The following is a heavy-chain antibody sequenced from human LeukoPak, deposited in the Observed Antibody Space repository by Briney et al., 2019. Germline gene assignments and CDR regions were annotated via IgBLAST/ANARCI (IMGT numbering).Heavy chain of an antibody. J-gene: IGHJ4*02. Sequence: SETLSLTCTVSGGSISSYYWSWIRQPPGKGLEWIGYIYYSGSTNYNPSLKSRVTISVDTSKNQFSLKLSSVTAADTAVYYCARGIVVVPAAKVFTPDYWGQGTLVTVSS. CDR2: IYYSGST. CDR1: GGSISSYY. CDR3: ARGIVVVPAAKVFTPDY. D-gene: IGHD2-2*01. V-gene: IGHV4-59*01.